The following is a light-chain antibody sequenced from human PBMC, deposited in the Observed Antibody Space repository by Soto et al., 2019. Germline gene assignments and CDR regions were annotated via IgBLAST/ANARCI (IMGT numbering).Light chain of an antibody. CDR2: RAS. V-gene: IGKV3-15*01. CDR3: HQYNNWFPFT. CDR1: ESVNNK. Sequence: EVVLTQSPATLSVSPGERATLSCRASESVNNKLGWYQQQPGQAPRLLIYRASTRATGIPARVSGSGSGSEFTLTIIRLQSENSAVYFCHQYNNWFPFTFGQGTRLEIK. J-gene: IGKJ5*01.